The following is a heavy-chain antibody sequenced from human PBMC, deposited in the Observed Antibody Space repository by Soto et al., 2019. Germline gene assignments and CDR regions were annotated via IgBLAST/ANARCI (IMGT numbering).Heavy chain of an antibody. CDR1: GFTFDDYA. D-gene: IGHD3-10*01. CDR2: ISWNSGII. Sequence: GGSLRLSCAASGFTFDDYAMHWVRQAPGKGLEWVSGISWNSGIIDYADSVKGRFIISRGNARNTVSLQMSSLRAEDTAIYYCARGDRGGFDLWGHGTVVTVSS. CDR3: ARGDRGGFDL. V-gene: IGHV3-9*01. J-gene: IGHJ3*01.